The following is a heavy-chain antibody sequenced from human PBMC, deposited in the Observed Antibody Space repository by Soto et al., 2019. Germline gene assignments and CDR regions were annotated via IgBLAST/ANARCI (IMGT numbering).Heavy chain of an antibody. Sequence: PSETLSLTCTVSGGSISSYYWSWIRQPPGKGLEWIGYIYYSGSTNYNPSLKSRVTISVDTSKNQFSLKLSSVTAADTAVYYCARDSAYYYGSGSYIDYSGQGTLVTVSS. CDR3: ARDSAYYYGSGSYIDY. CDR1: GGSISSYY. J-gene: IGHJ4*02. D-gene: IGHD3-10*01. V-gene: IGHV4-59*01. CDR2: IYYSGST.